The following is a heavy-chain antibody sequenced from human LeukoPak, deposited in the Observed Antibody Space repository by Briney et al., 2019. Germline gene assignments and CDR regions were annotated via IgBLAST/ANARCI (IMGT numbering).Heavy chain of an antibody. CDR1: GFTFSSYA. J-gene: IGHJ3*02. CDR2: ISYDGSNK. D-gene: IGHD6-19*01. Sequence: GRSLRLSCAASGFTFSSYAMHWVRQAPGKGLEWVAVISYDGSNKYYADSVKGRFTISRDNSKNTLYLQMNSLRAEATAVYYCARMRIIAVAVYDAFDIWGQGTMVTVSS. V-gene: IGHV3-30-3*01. CDR3: ARMRIIAVAVYDAFDI.